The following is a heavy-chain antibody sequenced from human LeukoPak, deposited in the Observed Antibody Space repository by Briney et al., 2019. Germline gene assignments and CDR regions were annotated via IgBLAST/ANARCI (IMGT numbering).Heavy chain of an antibody. D-gene: IGHD2-15*01. V-gene: IGHV3-9*01. CDR3: ARDAVVVAAPPHIDY. Sequence: GGSLRLSCAASGFSFDDFSMHWVRQAPGKGLEWVSGISWNSDSRAYADSVKGRFTISRDNAKNSLYLQMNSLGAEDTAFYYCARDAVVVAAPPHIDYWGQGTLVTVSS. J-gene: IGHJ4*02. CDR1: GFSFDDFS. CDR2: ISWNSDSR.